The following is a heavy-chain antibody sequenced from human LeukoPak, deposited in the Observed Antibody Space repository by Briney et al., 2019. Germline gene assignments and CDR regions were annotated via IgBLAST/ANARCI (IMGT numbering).Heavy chain of an antibody. CDR3: AKYSYGYSSSFDD. D-gene: IGHD5-18*01. J-gene: IGHJ4*02. CDR2: VYYSGSP. V-gene: IGHV4-59*08. Sequence: SETLSLSCADSGDSISSNYWSWVRQPPGKGLECIGYVYYSGSPNYSPSLKSRVTISVDTSKNQFSLKLRAVTAADTAVYYCAKYSYGYSSSFDDWGQGTLVTVS. CDR1: GDSISSNY.